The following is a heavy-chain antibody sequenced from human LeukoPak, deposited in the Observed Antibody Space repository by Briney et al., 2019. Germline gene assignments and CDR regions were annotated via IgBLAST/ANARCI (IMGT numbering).Heavy chain of an antibody. CDR2: ISYDGSNK. D-gene: IGHD1-26*01. J-gene: IGHJ4*02. Sequence: GGSLRLSCAASGFTFSRYWMCWIRQAPGKGLEWVAVISYDGSNKYYADSVKGRFTISRDNAKNSLYLQMNSLRAEDTAVYYCARGGGSYSYFDYWGQGILVTVSS. CDR3: ARGGGSYSYFDY. CDR1: GFTFSRYW. V-gene: IGHV3-30-3*01.